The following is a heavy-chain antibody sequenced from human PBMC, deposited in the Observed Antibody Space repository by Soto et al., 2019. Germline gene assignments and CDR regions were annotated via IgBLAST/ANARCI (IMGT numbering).Heavy chain of an antibody. J-gene: IGHJ6*02. CDR3: ARRYSYGSGKYAVDL. D-gene: IGHD3-10*01. V-gene: IGHV4-34*01. Sequence: TSETLSLTCAVYGGSFSGYYWSWIRQPPGKGLEWIGEINHSGSTFYNPSLSSRGTMSVDKPKNQFSLKLSSVTAADTAVYYCARRYSYGSGKYAVDLWGQGTTVTVSS. CDR2: INHSGST. CDR1: GGSFSGYY.